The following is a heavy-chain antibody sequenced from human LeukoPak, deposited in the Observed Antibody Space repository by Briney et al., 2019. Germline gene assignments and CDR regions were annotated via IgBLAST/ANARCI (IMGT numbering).Heavy chain of an antibody. Sequence: SGGSLTLSCAASGFTFSSYAMHWVRQAPGKGLEWVAVISYDGSNKYYADSVKGRFTISRDNSKNTLYLQMNSLRAEDTAVYYCARDPLWHSSSSKGYYYYGMDVWGQGTTVTVSS. D-gene: IGHD6-6*01. CDR3: ARDPLWHSSSSKGYYYYGMDV. J-gene: IGHJ6*02. V-gene: IGHV3-30-3*01. CDR2: ISYDGSNK. CDR1: GFTFSSYA.